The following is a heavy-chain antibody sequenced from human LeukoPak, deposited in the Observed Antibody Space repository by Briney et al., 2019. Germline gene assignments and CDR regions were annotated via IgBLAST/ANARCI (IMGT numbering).Heavy chain of an antibody. CDR1: GGTFSSHA. Sequence: SVKVSCKASGGTFSSHAISWVRQAPGQGLEWMGRIIPIFGTANYAQKFQGRVTITTDESTSTAYMELSSLRSEDTAVYYCARDGMVRGVILPLGFDPWGQGTLVTVSS. V-gene: IGHV1-69*05. D-gene: IGHD3-10*01. CDR3: ARDGMVRGVILPLGFDP. J-gene: IGHJ5*02. CDR2: IIPIFGTA.